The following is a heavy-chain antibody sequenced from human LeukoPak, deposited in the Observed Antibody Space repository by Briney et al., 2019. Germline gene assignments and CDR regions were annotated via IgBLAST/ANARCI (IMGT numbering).Heavy chain of an antibody. Sequence: GGSLRLSCAASGFTFSSYAMSWVRQAPGKGLEWVSAISGSGGSTYYADSVKGRFTISRDNSKNTLYLQINSLRAEDTAVYYCAKWEYSSGWVFDYWGQGTLVTVSS. CDR2: ISGSGGST. CDR1: GFTFSSYA. V-gene: IGHV3-23*01. D-gene: IGHD6-19*01. CDR3: AKWEYSSGWVFDY. J-gene: IGHJ4*02.